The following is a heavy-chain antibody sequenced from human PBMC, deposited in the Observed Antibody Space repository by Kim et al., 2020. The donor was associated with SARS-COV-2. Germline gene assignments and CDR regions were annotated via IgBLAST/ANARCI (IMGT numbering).Heavy chain of an antibody. CDR1: GFTFTSSA. J-gene: IGHJ6*02. CDR3: AADSPKTRGYSYGFHYYYYYGMDV. Sequence: SVKVSCKASGFTFTSSAVQWVRQARGQRLEWIGWIVVGSGNTNYAQKFQERVTITRDMSTSTAYMELSSLRSEDTAVYYCAADSPKTRGYSYGFHYYYYYGMDVWGQGTTVTVSS. V-gene: IGHV1-58*01. D-gene: IGHD5-18*01. CDR2: IVVGSGNT.